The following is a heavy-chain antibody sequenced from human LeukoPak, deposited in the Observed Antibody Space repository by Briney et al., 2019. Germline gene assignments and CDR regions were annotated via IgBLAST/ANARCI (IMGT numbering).Heavy chain of an antibody. CDR1: GGSNSSGGYS. J-gene: IGHJ4*02. V-gene: IGHV4-30-2*01. CDR2: IYHSGST. CDR3: ARAPTTVVTGFDC. D-gene: IGHD4-23*01. Sequence: SQTLSLTCAVSGGSNSSGGYSWSWIRQPPGKGLEWIGYIYHSGSTYYNPSLKSRVTISVDRSKNQFSLKLSSVTAADTAVYYCARAPTTVVTGFDCWGQGTLVTVSS.